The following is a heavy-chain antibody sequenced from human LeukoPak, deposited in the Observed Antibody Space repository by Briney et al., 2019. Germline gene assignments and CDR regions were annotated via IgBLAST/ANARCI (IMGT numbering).Heavy chain of an antibody. Sequence: PGGSLRLSCAASGFTFSSYWMSWVRQAPGKGLEWVANIKQDGSEKYYVDSVKGRFTISRDNAKNSLYLQMNSLRAEDTAVYYCARGTVFGVVIPHFDYWGQGTLVIVSS. CDR1: GFTFSSYW. V-gene: IGHV3-7*01. D-gene: IGHD3-3*01. CDR3: ARGTVFGVVIPHFDY. J-gene: IGHJ4*02. CDR2: IKQDGSEK.